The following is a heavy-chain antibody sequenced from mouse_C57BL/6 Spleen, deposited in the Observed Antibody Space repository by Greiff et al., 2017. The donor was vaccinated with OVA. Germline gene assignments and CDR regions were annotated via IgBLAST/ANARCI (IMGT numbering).Heavy chain of an antibody. D-gene: IGHD2-1*01. V-gene: IGHV2-9*01. CDR2: IWGGGST. CDR1: GFSLTSYG. CDR3: AKREGYGNYVSWFAY. Sequence: VHLVESGPGLVAPSQSLSITCTVSGFSLTSYGVDWVRQPPGKGLEWLGVIWGGGSTNYNSALMSRLSISKDNSKGQVFLKMNSLQTDDTAMYYCAKREGYGNYVSWFAYWGQGTLVTVSA. J-gene: IGHJ3*01.